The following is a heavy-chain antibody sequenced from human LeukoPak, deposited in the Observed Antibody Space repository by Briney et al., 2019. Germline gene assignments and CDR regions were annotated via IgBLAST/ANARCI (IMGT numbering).Heavy chain of an antibody. CDR2: IYYSGST. CDR1: GGSISSSSYY. CDR3: ARRGYCSGGSCRYYYYYGMDV. J-gene: IGHJ6*02. Sequence: PSETLSLTCTVSGGSISSSSYYWGWLRQPPGKGLEWIGSIYYSGSTYYNPSLKSRVTISVDTSKNQFSLKLSSVTAADTAVYYCARRGYCSGGSCRYYYYYGMDVWGQGTTVTVSS. V-gene: IGHV4-39*01. D-gene: IGHD2-15*01.